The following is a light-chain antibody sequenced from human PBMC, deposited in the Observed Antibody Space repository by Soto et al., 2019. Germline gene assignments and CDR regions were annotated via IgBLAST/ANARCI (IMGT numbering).Light chain of an antibody. CDR2: AAS. CDR3: QQLRSYPST. CDR1: QDIAIY. J-gene: IGKJ4*01. Sequence: IQLTQSPSSLSASVGDRVTIPCRVSQDIAIYLAWYQQKPGEAPKLLIYAASTLHGGVPSRFSGSGSGTDFALTITSLQAEDFATYYCQQLRSYPSTFGGGTKVDIK. V-gene: IGKV1-9*01.